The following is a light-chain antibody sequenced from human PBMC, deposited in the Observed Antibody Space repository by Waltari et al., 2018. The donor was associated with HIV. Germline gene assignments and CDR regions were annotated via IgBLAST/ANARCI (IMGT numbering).Light chain of an antibody. CDR3: QSYDTTNHGV. Sequence: NFMLTQPQSVSASLGKAVTIPCTRSSGNIGNNYVQWYQQRPGSSPTTVIFEDNQRPSGVPDRFSGSIDSSSNSASLSISGLKTEDEADYYCQSYDTTNHGVFGGGTKLTVL. CDR2: EDN. CDR1: SGNIGNNY. J-gene: IGLJ3*02. V-gene: IGLV6-57*01.